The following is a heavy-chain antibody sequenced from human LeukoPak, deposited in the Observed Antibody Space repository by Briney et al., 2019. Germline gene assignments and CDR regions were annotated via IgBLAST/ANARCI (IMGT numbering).Heavy chain of an antibody. D-gene: IGHD6-19*01. CDR2: ISSSSSYI. V-gene: IGHV3-21*01. CDR1: GFTFSSYS. J-gene: IGHJ6*03. CDR3: ARMTGYSSGWYDYYYYYMDV. Sequence: GGSLRLSCAASGFTFSSYSMNWVRQAPGKGLEWVSSISSSSSYIYYADSVKGRFTISRDNAKNSLYLQMNSLRAEDTAVYYCARMTGYSSGWYDYYYYYMDVWGKGTTVTISS.